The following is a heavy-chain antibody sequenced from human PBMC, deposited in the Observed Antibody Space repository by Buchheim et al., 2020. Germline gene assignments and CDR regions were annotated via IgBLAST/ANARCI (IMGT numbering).Heavy chain of an antibody. CDR2: ISGSGGGT. D-gene: IGHD2-2*01. Sequence: EVQLLESGGGLVQPGGSLRLSCAASGFTFRTYAMSWVRQAPGKGLEWVSVISGSGGGTYYADSVKGRFTISRDNSKNTLYLQMSSLRAEDTAVYYCAKGGVPDIVIVPGAAYYSYYMDVWGKGTT. V-gene: IGHV3-23*01. CDR1: GFTFRTYA. J-gene: IGHJ6*03. CDR3: AKGGVPDIVIVPGAAYYSYYMDV.